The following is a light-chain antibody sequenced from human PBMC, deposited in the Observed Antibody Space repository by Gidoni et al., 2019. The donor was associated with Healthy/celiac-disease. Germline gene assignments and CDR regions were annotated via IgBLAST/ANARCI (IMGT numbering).Light chain of an antibody. CDR2: DAS. Sequence: IVLTQSPATLSLSPGERATLSCRASQSVSSSLAWYQQKPGQAPRLLIYDASNRATGIPARFSGSGYGTDFTLTISSLEPEEFAVYYCQQRSNWPPRLTFXGXTKVEIK. CDR1: QSVSSS. V-gene: IGKV3-11*01. J-gene: IGKJ4*01. CDR3: QQRSNWPPRLT.